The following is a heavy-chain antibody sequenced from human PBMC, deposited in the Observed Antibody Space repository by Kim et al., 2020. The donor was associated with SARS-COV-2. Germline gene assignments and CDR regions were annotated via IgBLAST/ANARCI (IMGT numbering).Heavy chain of an antibody. J-gene: IGHJ5*02. D-gene: IGHD3-16*02. V-gene: IGHV3-21*01. CDR2: ITSSSSFK. CDR1: GFTFSSYS. CDR3: AREGYVWGSYRFAGISWFDP. Sequence: GGSLRLSCAASGFTFSSYSMNWVRQAPGKGLEWVSYITSSSSFKYYADSVKGRFTISRDNAKNALYLQMNSLRAEDTAVYYCAREGYVWGSYRFAGISWFDPWGEGPRVPVS.